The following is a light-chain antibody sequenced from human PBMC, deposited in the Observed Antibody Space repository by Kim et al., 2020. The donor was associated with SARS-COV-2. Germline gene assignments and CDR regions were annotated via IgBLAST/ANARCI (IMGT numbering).Light chain of an antibody. Sequence: AFVGDKVTAACRASQSINSALAWYQQKPGKAPKLLIYMASSLESGVPSRFSGSGSGTEFTLTISSLQPDDFATYYCQQYNSYPWTFGQGTKVDIK. V-gene: IGKV1-5*03. J-gene: IGKJ1*01. CDR2: MAS. CDR1: QSINSA. CDR3: QQYNSYPWT.